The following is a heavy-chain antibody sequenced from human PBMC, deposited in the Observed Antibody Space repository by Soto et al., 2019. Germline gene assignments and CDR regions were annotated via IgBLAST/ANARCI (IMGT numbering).Heavy chain of an antibody. D-gene: IGHD6-19*01. CDR1: GFTFSSYG. V-gene: IGHV3-30*18. CDR2: ISSDGSKQ. CDR3: AKDGVGGAGQLWLVRFPDY. J-gene: IGHJ4*02. Sequence: QVQLVDYGGGVVQPGGSLRLSCAASGFTFSSYGIHWVRQTPGKGLEWVAVISSDGSKQYYTDSVKGRFTISRDNSKNTLYLQMNSLRAEDTAIYYCAKDGVGGAGQLWLVRFPDYWGQGTQVTVSS.